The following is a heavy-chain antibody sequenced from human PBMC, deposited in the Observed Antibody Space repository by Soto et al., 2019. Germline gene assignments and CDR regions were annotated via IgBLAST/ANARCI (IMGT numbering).Heavy chain of an antibody. D-gene: IGHD1-26*01. J-gene: IGHJ5*02. V-gene: IGHV1-3*01. CDR3: ARAAGRWQLHPYWFDT. CDR1: GFPFSAFA. CDR2: INPGTGDT. Sequence: QVQLVQSGAEVKKPGASVRVSGTASGFPFSAFAIHWVRQAPGQGLEWMGWINPGTGDTKYSQRIQGRATFTRDTSASTVFLELCSLTSEDTAVYFCARAAGRWQLHPYWFDTWGQGALVTVSS.